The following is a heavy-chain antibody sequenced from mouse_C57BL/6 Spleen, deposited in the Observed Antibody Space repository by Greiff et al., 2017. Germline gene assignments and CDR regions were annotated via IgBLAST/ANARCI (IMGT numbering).Heavy chain of an antibody. CDR3: ARRGTTVVGYFDY. J-gene: IGHJ2*01. D-gene: IGHD1-1*01. V-gene: IGHV3-6*01. CDR1: GYSITGGYY. Sequence: EVQLQESGPGLVKPSQSLSLTCSVTGYSITGGYYWNWIRQFPGNKLEWMGYISYDGSNNYNPSLKNRISITRDTSKNQFFLKLNSVTTEDTATYYCARRGTTVVGYFDYWGQGTTLTVSS. CDR2: ISYDGSN.